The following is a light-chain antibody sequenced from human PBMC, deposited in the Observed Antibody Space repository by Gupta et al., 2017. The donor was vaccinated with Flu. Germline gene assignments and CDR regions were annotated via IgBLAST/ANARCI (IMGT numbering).Light chain of an antibody. CDR2: GTS. J-gene: IGKJ5*01. Sequence: RATLSCRASQSVTRSYLAWYQQKPGQAPRLLIYGTSSRATGIPDRFSGSGSATDFTLTISRLEPEDFAVYYCQQYGGSPPITFGQGTRLEIK. CDR1: QSVTRSY. CDR3: QQYGGSPPIT. V-gene: IGKV3-20*01.